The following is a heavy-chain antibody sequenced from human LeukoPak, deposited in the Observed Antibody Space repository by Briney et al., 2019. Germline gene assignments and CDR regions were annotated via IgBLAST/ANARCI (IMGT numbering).Heavy chain of an antibody. V-gene: IGHV3-53*01. CDR3: ARGTPGYNYV. J-gene: IGHJ4*02. D-gene: IGHD5-18*01. Sequence: PGGSLRLSCAASGFTVNSDYMTWVRQAPGKGLEWVSVIYSGGSTYHADSVKGRFTISRDNSKNMVYLQINSLRAEDTAVYYCARGTPGYNYVRGQGTLVTVSS. CDR1: GFTVNSDY. CDR2: IYSGGST.